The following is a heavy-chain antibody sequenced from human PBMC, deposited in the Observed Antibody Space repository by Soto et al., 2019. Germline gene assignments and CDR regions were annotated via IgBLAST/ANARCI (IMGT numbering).Heavy chain of an antibody. D-gene: IGHD2-21*02. CDR1: GFTFSSYA. J-gene: IGHJ4*02. CDR3: AKEEYCGGDCYPRVGGWEMTYFDY. V-gene: IGHV3-23*01. CDR2: ISGSGGST. Sequence: GGSLSLSCAASGFTFSSYAMSWVRQAPGKGLEWVSAISGSGGSTYYADSVKGRFTISRDNSKNTLYLQMNSLRAEDTAVYYCAKEEYCGGDCYPRVGGWEMTYFDYWGQGTLVTVSS.